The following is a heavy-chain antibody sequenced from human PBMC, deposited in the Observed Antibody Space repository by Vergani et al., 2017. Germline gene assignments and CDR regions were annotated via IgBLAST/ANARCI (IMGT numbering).Heavy chain of an antibody. D-gene: IGHD6-13*01. J-gene: IGHJ6*04. CDR2: IDPSDSYT. Sequence: EVQLVQSGAEVKKPGESLRISCKGSGYSFTSYWISWVRQMPGKGLEWMGRIDPSDSYTNYSPSFQGHVAISPDRYISPAYLQWSSLKASDTAMYYCARQGSSSWNYYYYGMDVWGKGTTVTVSS. CDR3: ARQGSSSWNYYYYGMDV. CDR1: GYSFTSYW. V-gene: IGHV5-10-1*03.